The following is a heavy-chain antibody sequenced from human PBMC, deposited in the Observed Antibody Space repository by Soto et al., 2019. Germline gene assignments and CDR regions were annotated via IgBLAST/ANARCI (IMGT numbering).Heavy chain of an antibody. Sequence: QVHLVQSGAEVKEPGASVKVSCKASGYTFTSYGITWVRQAPGQGLEWMGWISAHNGNTDYAQKLQGRVIVTRYTSTSTAYMELRSLISDDTAVYYCAKGRYGDYWGQGALVTVSS. D-gene: IGHD1-1*01. V-gene: IGHV1-18*01. J-gene: IGHJ4*02. CDR1: GYTFTSYG. CDR3: AKGRYGDY. CDR2: ISAHNGNT.